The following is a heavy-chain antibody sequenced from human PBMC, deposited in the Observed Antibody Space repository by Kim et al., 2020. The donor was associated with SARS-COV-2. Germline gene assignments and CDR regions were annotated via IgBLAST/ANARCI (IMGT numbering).Heavy chain of an antibody. J-gene: IGHJ5*01. CDR3: ARQGRTMIVVDPNWFDP. D-gene: IGHD3-22*01. Sequence: SETLSLTCTVSGGSISSYYWSWIRQPPGKGLEWIGYIYYSGSTNYNPSLKSRVTISVDTSKNQFSLKLSSVTAADTAVYYCARQGRTMIVVDPNWFDPWGQGTLVTGSS. CDR2: IYYSGST. V-gene: IGHV4-59*08. CDR1: GGSISSYY.